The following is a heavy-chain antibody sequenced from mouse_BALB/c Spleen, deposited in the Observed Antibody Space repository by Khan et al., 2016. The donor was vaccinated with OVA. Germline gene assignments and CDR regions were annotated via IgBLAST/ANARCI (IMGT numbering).Heavy chain of an antibody. CDR3: ARWGMDS. CDR1: GDAFTNYW. CDR2: ICPGSGNT. V-gene: IGHV1-63*01. Sequence: QVQLKQSGAELVRPGTSVNISCKASGDAFTNYWLGWVKQRPGHGLEWIGDICPGSGNTYYNEKLKGKVTLTADKSSSTAYLQLINLTSEDSAVYFCARWGMDSWGQGTSVTVSS. J-gene: IGHJ4*01.